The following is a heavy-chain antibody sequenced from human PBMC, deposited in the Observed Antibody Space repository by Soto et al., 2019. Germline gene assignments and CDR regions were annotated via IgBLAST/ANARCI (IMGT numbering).Heavy chain of an antibody. V-gene: IGHV4-4*07. J-gene: IGHJ5*02. Sequence: SVTLALPCAVSGCSISSYYWSWIRQPAGKGLEWIGRIYSSGSTNYNPSLKSRVTMSVDTSKNHFSLQLRSVTAADTAVYYCARDHNDFWSSGFDPWGQGTLVTVSS. D-gene: IGHD3-3*01. CDR2: IYSSGST. CDR1: GCSISSYY. CDR3: ARDHNDFWSSGFDP.